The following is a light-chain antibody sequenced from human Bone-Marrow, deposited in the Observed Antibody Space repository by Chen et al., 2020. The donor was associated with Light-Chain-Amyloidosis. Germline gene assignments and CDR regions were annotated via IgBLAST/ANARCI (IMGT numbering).Light chain of an antibody. CDR2: DAS. J-gene: IGKJ1*01. CDR1: ETITNW. CDR3: QQYNSDLAT. V-gene: IGKV1-5*01. Sequence: IQMTQSPSALSASVGDKITITCRASETITNWVAWYQQKPGKAPKLLIYDASTLHSGVPSRFSASGSGTEFSLTIPSLQPDDFATYYCQQYNSDLATYGQGTKV.